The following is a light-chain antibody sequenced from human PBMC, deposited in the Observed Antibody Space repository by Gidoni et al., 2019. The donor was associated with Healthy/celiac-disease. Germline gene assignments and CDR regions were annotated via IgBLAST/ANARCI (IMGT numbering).Light chain of an antibody. CDR1: SSDVGGYNY. V-gene: IGLV2-8*01. J-gene: IGLJ1*01. Sequence: QSALTPPPSASGSPGQSVAISCTGSSSDVGGYNYVSWYQQYPGKAPKLMISEVNKRPSGVPDRFSGSKSGNTASLTISGLQAEDEADYYCSSYAGTTNFVFGGGTRVTVL. CDR2: EVN. CDR3: SSYAGTTNFV.